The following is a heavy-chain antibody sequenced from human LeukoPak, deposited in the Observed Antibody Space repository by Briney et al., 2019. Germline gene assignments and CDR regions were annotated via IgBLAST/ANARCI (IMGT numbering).Heavy chain of an antibody. D-gene: IGHD1-26*01. Sequence: GGSLRLSCAASGFTFSSYAMSWVRQAPGKGLEWVSSISGTDGNTYYADSVKGRFSISRDNSKNTLYLQMNSLRAEDTALYYCAKGTYSIVGATRFDNWGPGTLVTVSS. J-gene: IGHJ4*02. CDR2: ISGTDGNT. CDR1: GFTFSSYA. CDR3: AKGTYSIVGATRFDN. V-gene: IGHV3-23*01.